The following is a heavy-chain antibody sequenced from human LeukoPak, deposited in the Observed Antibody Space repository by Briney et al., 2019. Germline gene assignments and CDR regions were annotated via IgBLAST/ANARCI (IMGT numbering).Heavy chain of an antibody. J-gene: IGHJ3*01. V-gene: IGHV3-64D*06. CDR3: AKYYYDSGGRGNDAFDV. CDR2: INTNGANT. D-gene: IGHD3-22*01. CDR1: GFTFKSYA. Sequence: GGSLRLSCSASGFTFKSYAMHWVRQAPGKGLEYVSSINTNGANTYYADSVKGRFTISRDNSKNTLYLQMSSLRAEDTATFYCAKYYYDSGGRGNDAFDVWGQGTLVTVSS.